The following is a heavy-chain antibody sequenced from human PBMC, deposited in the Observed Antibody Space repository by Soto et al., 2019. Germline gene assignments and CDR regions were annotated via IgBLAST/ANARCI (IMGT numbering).Heavy chain of an antibody. CDR2: INHSGST. V-gene: IGHV4-34*01. CDR1: GGSFSGYY. D-gene: IGHD2-8*02. Sequence: QVQLQQWGAGLLKPSETLSLTCAVYGGSFSGYYWSWIRQPPGKGLEWIGEINHSGSTNYNPSLKSRVTISVDTSMYQFSLKLSSVTAAATAVYYCARGIPTGQFDYWGQGTMVTVSS. J-gene: IGHJ4*02. CDR3: ARGIPTGQFDY.